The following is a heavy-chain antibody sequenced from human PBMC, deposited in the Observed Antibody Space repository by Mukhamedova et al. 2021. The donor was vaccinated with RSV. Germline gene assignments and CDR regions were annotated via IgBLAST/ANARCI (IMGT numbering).Heavy chain of an antibody. Sequence: YMHWVRQAPGQGLEWMGIINPSGGSTSYAQKFQGRVTMTRDTSTSTVYMELSSLRSEDTAVYYCARGQLIYYFDYWGQGTLVTVSS. J-gene: IGHJ4*02. CDR3: ARGQLIYYFDY. CDR2: INPSGGST. D-gene: IGHD5-18*01. V-gene: IGHV1-46*01. CDR1: Y.